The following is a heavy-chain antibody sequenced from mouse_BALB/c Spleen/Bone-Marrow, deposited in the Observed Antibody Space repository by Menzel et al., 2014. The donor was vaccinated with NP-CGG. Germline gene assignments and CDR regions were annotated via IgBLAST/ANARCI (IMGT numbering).Heavy chain of an antibody. V-gene: IGHV5-6*01. J-gene: IGHJ3*01. CDR3: ARQGPHGNYGGFAY. D-gene: IGHD2-1*01. Sequence: EVQGVESGGDLVKPGGSLKLSCAASGFTFSSYGMSWVRQTPDKRLEWVATISSGGSYTYYPDSVKGRFTISRDNAKNTLYLQMSSLKSEDTAMYYCARQGPHGNYGGFAYWGQGTLVTVSA. CDR2: ISSGGSYT. CDR1: GFTFSSYG.